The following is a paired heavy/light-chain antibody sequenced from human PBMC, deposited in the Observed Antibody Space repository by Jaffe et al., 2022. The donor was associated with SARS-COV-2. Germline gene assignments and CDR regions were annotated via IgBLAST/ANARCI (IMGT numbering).Heavy chain of an antibody. CDR1: AFTFSSYA. CDR3: ARSAEGAGNYFDY. J-gene: IGHJ4*02. CDR2: IGGSGGST. Sequence: EIHLVESGGGLVQPGGSLRLSCAASAFTFSSYAMSWVRQAPGKGLEWVSAIGGSGGSTYYADSVKGRFTISRDNSKNTLYVQMNSLRAEDTAVYYCARSAEGAGNYFDYWGQGTLVTVSS. V-gene: IGHV3-23*04.
Light chain of an antibody. V-gene: IGKV4-1*01. CDR1: QSVLYSSNNKNY. Sequence: DIVMTQSPDSLAVSLGERATINCKSSQSVLYSSNNKNYLAWYQQKPGQPPKLLIYWASTRESGVPDRFSGSGSGTDFTLTISSLQAEDVAVYYCQQYDGIPWTFGQGTKVEIK. CDR2: WAS. J-gene: IGKJ1*01. CDR3: QQYDGIPWT.